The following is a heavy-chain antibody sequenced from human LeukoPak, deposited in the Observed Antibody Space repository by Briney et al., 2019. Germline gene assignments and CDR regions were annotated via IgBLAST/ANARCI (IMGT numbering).Heavy chain of an antibody. CDR3: ARGGLYYDILTGYYRS. CDR1: GFTFSSYW. V-gene: IGHV3-7*01. D-gene: IGHD3-9*01. J-gene: IGHJ4*02. Sequence: PGGSLRLSCAASGFTFSSYWMSWVRQAPGKGLEWVANIKQDGSEKYYVDSVKGRFTISRDNAKNSLYLQMNSLRAEDTAVYYCARGGLYYDILTGYYRSWGQGTLVTVSS. CDR2: IKQDGSEK.